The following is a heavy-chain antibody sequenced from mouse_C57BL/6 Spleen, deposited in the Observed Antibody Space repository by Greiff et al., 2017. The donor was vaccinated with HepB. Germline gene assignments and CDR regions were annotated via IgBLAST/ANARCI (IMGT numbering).Heavy chain of an antibody. D-gene: IGHD2-4*01. J-gene: IGHJ1*03. CDR2: FYPGSGSI. Sequence: QVQLKQSGAELVKPGASVKLSCKASGYTFTEYTIHWVKQRSGQGLEWIGWFYPGSGSIKYNEKFKDKATLTADKSSSTVYMELSRLTSEDSAVYFCARHEEDDYDRRSYWYFDVWGTGTTVTVSS. V-gene: IGHV1-62-2*01. CDR1: GYTFTEYT. CDR3: ARHEEDDYDRRSYWYFDV.